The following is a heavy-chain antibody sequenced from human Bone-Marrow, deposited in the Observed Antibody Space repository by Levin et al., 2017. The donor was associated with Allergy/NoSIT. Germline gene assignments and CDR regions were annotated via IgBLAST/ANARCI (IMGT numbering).Heavy chain of an antibody. V-gene: IGHV3-48*01. CDR2: ISSGSGTS. D-gene: IGHD2-8*02. CDR3: ARDTTYCLDTGGDLRAGWCFDL. Sequence: GGSLRLSCAASGFSFNTYNMHWVRQAPGKGLECISYISSGSGTSDYADSVKGRFTISRDNANNSMYLEMNSLRAEDTAVYYCARDTTYCLDTGGDLRAGWCFDLWGRGTLVTVSS. CDR1: GFSFNTYN. J-gene: IGHJ2*01.